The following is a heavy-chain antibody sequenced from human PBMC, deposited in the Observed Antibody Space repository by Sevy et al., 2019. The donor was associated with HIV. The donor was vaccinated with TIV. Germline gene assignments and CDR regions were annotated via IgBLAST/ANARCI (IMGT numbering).Heavy chain of an antibody. J-gene: IGHJ3*02. V-gene: IGHV3-9*01. CDR3: AKGASISQNYAWTAFDI. D-gene: IGHD1-7*01. CDR1: GFTFDDYT. CDR2: ISGKSGSI. Sequence: GGSLRLSCAASGFTFDDYTMHWVRQDPAKGLEWVSGISGKSGSIGYADSVRGRFTISRDNAKNSLYLQMNSLRADDTALYYCAKGASISQNYAWTAFDIRGQGTIVTVSS.